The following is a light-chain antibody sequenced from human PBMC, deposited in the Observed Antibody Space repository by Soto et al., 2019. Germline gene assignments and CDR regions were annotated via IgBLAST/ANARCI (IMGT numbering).Light chain of an antibody. V-gene: IGKV3-20*01. Sequence: EIVLTQSPGTLSLSPGERATLSCRASQSVANKFLAWYQQKPGQAPRLLIHATSTRATGIPDRFSGSGSGTDFTLTISRLEPEDFAVYHCQQYGSSPLTFGGGTKVEIK. CDR2: ATS. J-gene: IGKJ4*01. CDR3: QQYGSSPLT. CDR1: QSVANKF.